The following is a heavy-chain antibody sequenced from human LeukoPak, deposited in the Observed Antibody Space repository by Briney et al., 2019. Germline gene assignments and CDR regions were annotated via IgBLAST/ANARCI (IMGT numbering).Heavy chain of an antibody. CDR2: IYYSGST. CDR3: ARRVDNCSGGSCPWFYYYYGMDV. D-gene: IGHD2-15*01. Sequence: PSETLSLTCTVSGGSISSSSYYWGWIRQPPGKGLEWIGSIYYSGSTYHNPSLKSRVTISVDTSKNQFSLKLSSVTAADTAVYYCARRVDNCSGGSCPWFYYYYGMDVWGQGTTVTVSS. V-gene: IGHV4-39*01. CDR1: GGSISSSSYY. J-gene: IGHJ6*02.